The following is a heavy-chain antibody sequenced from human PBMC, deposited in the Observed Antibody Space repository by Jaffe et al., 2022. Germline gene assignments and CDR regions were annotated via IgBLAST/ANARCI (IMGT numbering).Heavy chain of an antibody. J-gene: IGHJ4*02. CDR3: ARDLDYGDPYYFDY. CDR2: IKQDGSEK. Sequence: EVQLVESGGGLVQPGGSLRLSCAASGFTFSSYWMSWVRQAPGKGLEWVANIKQDGSEKYYVDSVKGRFTISRDNAKNSLYLQMNSLRAEDTAVYYCARDLDYGDPYYFDYWGQGTLVTVSS. D-gene: IGHD4-17*01. CDR1: GFTFSSYW. V-gene: IGHV3-7*05.